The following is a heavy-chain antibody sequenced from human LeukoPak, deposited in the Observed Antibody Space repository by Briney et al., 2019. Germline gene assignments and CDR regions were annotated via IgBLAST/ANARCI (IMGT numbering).Heavy chain of an antibody. CDR1: GFTFSSYA. J-gene: IGHJ5*02. D-gene: IGHD2-2*01. CDR3: AKRRVPAADDSGDWFDP. CDR2: ISGSGGST. Sequence: VGSLRLSCAASGFTFSSYAMSWVRRAPGKGLEWVSAISGSGGSTYYADSVKGRFTISRDNSKNTLYLQMNSLRAEDTAVYYCAKRRVPAADDSGDWFDPWGQGTLVTVSS. V-gene: IGHV3-23*01.